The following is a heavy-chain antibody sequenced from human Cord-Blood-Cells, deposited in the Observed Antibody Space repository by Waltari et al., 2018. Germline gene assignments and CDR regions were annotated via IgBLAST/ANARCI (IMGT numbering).Heavy chain of an antibody. J-gene: IGHJ4*02. D-gene: IGHD5-18*01. V-gene: IGHV3-15*01. CDR1: GFTFRNAW. CDR3: TSSEKPTARFDY. Sequence: EVQLVESGGGLVKPGGSLRLSCVDSGFTFRNAWMAWVRPAPGKGLEWIGLIKSKTDGGTIDYAAPVKGRFTISRDDSKNTLYLQMNSLKTEDTAVYYCTSSEKPTARFDYWGQGTLVTVSS. CDR2: IKSKTDGGTI.